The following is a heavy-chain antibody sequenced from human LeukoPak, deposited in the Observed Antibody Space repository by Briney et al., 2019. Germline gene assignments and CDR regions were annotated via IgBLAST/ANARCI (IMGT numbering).Heavy chain of an antibody. J-gene: IGHJ4*02. CDR2: IYYSGST. CDR3: AREGGPYRPLDY. CDR1: GGSISSYY. V-gene: IGHV4-59*12. Sequence: SETLSLTCTVPGGSISSYYWSWIRQPPGKGLEWIGYIYYSGSTNYNPSLKSRVTISVDTSKNQFSLKLGSVTAADTAVYCAREGGPYRPLDYSGQGTLVTVAS.